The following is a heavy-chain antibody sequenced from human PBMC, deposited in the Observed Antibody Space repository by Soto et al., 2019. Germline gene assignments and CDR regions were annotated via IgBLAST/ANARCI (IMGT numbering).Heavy chain of an antibody. V-gene: IGHV4-39*01. D-gene: IGHD2-15*01. CDR1: GGSISSSSYD. CDR2: SCYSGST. CDR3: ARYKSIVVVVAGNYGIDV. Sequence: PSETLSLTCTVSGGSISSSSYDWGGIRQPPGKGLQCLGRSCYSGSTSYNTSLKRRVTTSVDTAKNQFSPKLSSVTHADTAVYDCARYKSIVVVVAGNYGIDVWGQGTTVT. J-gene: IGHJ6*02.